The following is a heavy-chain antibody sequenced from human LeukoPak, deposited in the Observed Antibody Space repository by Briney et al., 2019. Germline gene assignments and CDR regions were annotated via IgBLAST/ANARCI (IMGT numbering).Heavy chain of an antibody. CDR3: ARDLSLMGAFDI. V-gene: IGHV4-38-2*02. CDR2: IYHSGST. J-gene: IGHJ3*02. D-gene: IGHD2-8*01. CDR1: GYSISSGYY. Sequence: SETLSLTCTVSGYSISSGYYWGWIRQPPGKGLEWIGSIYHSGSTYYNPSLKSRVTISVDTSKNQFSLKLSSVTAADTAVYYCARDLSLMGAFDIWGQGTMVTVPS.